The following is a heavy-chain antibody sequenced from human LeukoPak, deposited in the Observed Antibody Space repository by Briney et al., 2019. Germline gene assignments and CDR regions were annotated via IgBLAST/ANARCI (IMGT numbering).Heavy chain of an antibody. V-gene: IGHV3-23*01. D-gene: IGHD3-22*01. Sequence: ETLSLTCAVYGGSFSGYYWSWVRQAPGKGLEWVSAISGSGGSTYYADSVKGRFTISRDNSKNTLYLQMNSLRAEDTAVYYCAKDTDSSGYDYFDYWGQGTLVTVSS. CDR1: GGSFSGYY. CDR2: ISGSGGST. J-gene: IGHJ4*02. CDR3: AKDTDSSGYDYFDY.